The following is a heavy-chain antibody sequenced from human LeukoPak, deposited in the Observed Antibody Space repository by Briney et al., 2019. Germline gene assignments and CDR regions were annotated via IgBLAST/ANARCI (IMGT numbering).Heavy chain of an antibody. V-gene: IGHV3-48*03. CDR2: ISSSGSTI. CDR1: GFTFSSYE. CDR3: ARENTMIRGVPRAFDI. J-gene: IGHJ3*02. D-gene: IGHD3-10*01. Sequence: PGGSLRLSCAASGFTFSSYEMNWVRQAPGKGLEWVSYISSSGSTIYYADSVKGRFTISRDNSKNTLYLQMNSLRAEDTAVYYCARENTMIRGVPRAFDIWGQGTMVTVSS.